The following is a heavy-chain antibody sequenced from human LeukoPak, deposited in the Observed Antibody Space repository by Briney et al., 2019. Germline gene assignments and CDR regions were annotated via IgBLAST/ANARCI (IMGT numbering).Heavy chain of an antibody. V-gene: IGHV1-2*02. CDR3: ARDPSYSSSWYAVYYYYYYMDV. CDR1: GYTFTGYY. J-gene: IGHJ6*03. D-gene: IGHD6-13*01. CDR2: INPNSGGT. Sequence: GASVKVSCKASGYTFTGYYMHWVRQAPGQGLEWMGWINPNSGGTNYAQKFQGRVTMTRDTSISTAYMELSRLRSDDTAVYYCARDPSYSSSWYAVYYYYYYMDVWGKGTTVTVSS.